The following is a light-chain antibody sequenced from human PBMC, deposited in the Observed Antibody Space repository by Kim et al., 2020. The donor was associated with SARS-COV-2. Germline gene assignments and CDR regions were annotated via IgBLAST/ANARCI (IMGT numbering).Light chain of an antibody. CDR3: QQHNNWPPWT. CDR2: GAS. J-gene: IGKJ1*01. V-gene: IGKV3-15*01. Sequence: EIMMTQSPVILSVSPGERATLSCRASQSISSNLAWYQHKPGQAPRLLLYGASTRATGIPARFSGSGSGTDFTLTISSLQSEDFAVYYCQQHNNWPPWTFGQGTKVDIK. CDR1: QSISSN.